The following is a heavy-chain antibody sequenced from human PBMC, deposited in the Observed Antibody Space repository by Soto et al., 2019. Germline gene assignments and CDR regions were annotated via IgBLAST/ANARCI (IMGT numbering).Heavy chain of an antibody. Sequence: QVQLQQWGAGLLKPSETLSLTCAVYGGSFSGYYWSWIRQPPGKGLEWIGEINHSESTNYNPSLKSRVTISVDTSKNQFSLKLSSVTAADTAVYYCARGSSLGYCSSTSCSAFPFYMDVWGKGTTVTVSS. J-gene: IGHJ6*03. CDR3: ARGSSLGYCSSTSCSAFPFYMDV. V-gene: IGHV4-34*01. CDR1: GGSFSGYY. D-gene: IGHD2-2*01. CDR2: INHSEST.